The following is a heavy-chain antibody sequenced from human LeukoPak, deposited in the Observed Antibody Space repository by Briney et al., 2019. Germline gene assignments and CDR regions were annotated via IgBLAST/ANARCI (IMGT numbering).Heavy chain of an antibody. Sequence: PETLSLTCTVSGASTSSSRYYWDWVRQAPGKGLEWIGCFYYNGNTFYNPSLKNRVTASVDTSKNQFSLELSSVTAADTAVYYCASRGAVTWATGETVWGLGTMVAVSS. CDR3: ASRGAVTWATGETV. V-gene: IGHV4-39*01. CDR2: FYYNGNT. CDR1: GASTSSSRYY. J-gene: IGHJ3*01. D-gene: IGHD3-10*01.